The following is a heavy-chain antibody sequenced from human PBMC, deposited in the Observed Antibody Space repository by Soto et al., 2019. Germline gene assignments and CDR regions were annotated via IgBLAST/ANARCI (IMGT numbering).Heavy chain of an antibody. D-gene: IGHD3-3*01. V-gene: IGHV3-15*01. CDR1: GLTFSNAW. CDR2: IKSKTDGGTT. J-gene: IGHJ4*02. CDR3: TTALYDSWSGYPSGY. Sequence: LRPSCAGAGLTFSNAWMSWDRQAPGKGLEWVGLIKSKTDGGTTDYAAPVKGRFTISRDDSKNTLHLQMNSLKTEDTAVYYCTTALYDSWSGYPSGYWGQGTRVAVSS.